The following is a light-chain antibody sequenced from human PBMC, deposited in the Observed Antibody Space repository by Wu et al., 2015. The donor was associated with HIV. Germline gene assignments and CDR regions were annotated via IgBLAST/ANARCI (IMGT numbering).Light chain of an antibody. CDR1: KNVESD. CDR3: QQYYEWLV. CDR2: GAS. J-gene: IGKJ1*01. Sequence: MVMTQSPATLSVSPGERATLSCRASKNVESDLVWYQQKPGQAPKIIIYGASTRATGIPARFSGRGSGTEFTLTISSVQSEDFAVYICQQYYEWLVFGQGTNGG. V-gene: IGKV3-15*01.